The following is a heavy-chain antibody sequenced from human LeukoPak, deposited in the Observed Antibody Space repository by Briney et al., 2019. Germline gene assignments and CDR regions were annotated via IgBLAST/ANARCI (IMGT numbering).Heavy chain of an antibody. CDR2: ISSSSSYI. CDR3: ARDVNDSSGYYFGREQYYYYGMDV. D-gene: IGHD3-22*01. Sequence: PGGSLRLSCAASGFTFSSYSMTWVRQAPGKGLEWVSSISSSSSYIYYADSVKGRFTISRDNAKNSLYLQMNSLRAEDTAVYYCARDVNDSSGYYFGREQYYYYGMDVWGQGTTVTVSS. CDR1: GFTFSSYS. V-gene: IGHV3-21*01. J-gene: IGHJ6*02.